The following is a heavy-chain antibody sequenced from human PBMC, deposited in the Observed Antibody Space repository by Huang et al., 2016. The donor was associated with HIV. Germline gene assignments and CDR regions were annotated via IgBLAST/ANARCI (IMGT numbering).Heavy chain of an antibody. CDR2: ISNDGTTT. CDR1: GFSFRNYA. J-gene: IGHJ3*02. D-gene: IGHD5-12*01. V-gene: IGHV3-30-3*01. Sequence: QGQLVESGGGVVRPGRSLRLSCAASGFSFRNYAMHWVRQAPGKRREWVTLISNDGTTTYYANSVKGRFTISRDNFKNTLYLQMNRLRGDDTAVYYCTREYTVAGAFDIWGQGTMVTVSS. CDR3: TREYTVAGAFDI.